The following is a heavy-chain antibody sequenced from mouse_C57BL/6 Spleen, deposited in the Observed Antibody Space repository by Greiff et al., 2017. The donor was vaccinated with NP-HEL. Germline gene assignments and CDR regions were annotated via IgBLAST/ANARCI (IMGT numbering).Heavy chain of an antibody. CDR3: ASDGYFRAMDY. CDR1: GYTFTSYW. D-gene: IGHD2-3*01. CDR2: INPSNGGT. V-gene: IGHV1-53*01. Sequence: VQLQQSGTELVKPGASVKLSCKASGYTFTSYWMHWVKQRPGQGLEWLGNINPSNGGTNYNEKFKSKATLTVDNSSSTAYMQLSSLTSEDSAVYYFASDGYFRAMDYWGQGTSVTVSS. J-gene: IGHJ4*01.